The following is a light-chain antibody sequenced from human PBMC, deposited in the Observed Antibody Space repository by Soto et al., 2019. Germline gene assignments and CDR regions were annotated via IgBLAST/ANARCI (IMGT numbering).Light chain of an antibody. V-gene: IGKV3-20*01. CDR3: HQYTSPPWT. CDR1: QTVPGNY. J-gene: IGKJ1*01. Sequence: EIVLTQSPGTLSLSVGERATLSCRASQTVPGNYLAWLQHKPGQAPRLLIYDASSRATGIPDRFSGSGSGTDFTLTIARLEPEDFAMYYCHQYTSPPWTLGQGTKVETK. CDR2: DAS.